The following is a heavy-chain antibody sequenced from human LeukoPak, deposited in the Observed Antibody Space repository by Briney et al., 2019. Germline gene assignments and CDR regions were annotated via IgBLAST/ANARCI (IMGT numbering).Heavy chain of an antibody. Sequence: GRSLRLSCAASGFTFDDYAMHWVRQAPGKGLEWVSGISWNSGSIGYADSVRGRFTISRDNAKNSLYLQMNSLRAEDTALYYCAKDKAEGSSGWYYFDYWGQGTLVTVSS. CDR2: ISWNSGSI. V-gene: IGHV3-9*01. CDR3: AKDKAEGSSGWYYFDY. CDR1: GFTFDDYA. J-gene: IGHJ4*02. D-gene: IGHD6-19*01.